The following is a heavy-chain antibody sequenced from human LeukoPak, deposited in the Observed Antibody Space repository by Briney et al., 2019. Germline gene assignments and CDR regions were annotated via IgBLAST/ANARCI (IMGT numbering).Heavy chain of an antibody. CDR3: ARGSGVYFPRFDLDY. J-gene: IGHJ4*02. CDR1: GGSISSYY. D-gene: IGHD2/OR15-2a*01. V-gene: IGHV4-59*01. CDR2: IYYSGST. Sequence: PSETLSLTCTVSGGSISSYYWSWIRQPPGKGLEWFGYIYYSGSTNYNPSLKSRVTISVDTSKNQFSLKLSSVTAADTAVYYCARGSGVYFPRFDLDYWGQGTLVTVSS.